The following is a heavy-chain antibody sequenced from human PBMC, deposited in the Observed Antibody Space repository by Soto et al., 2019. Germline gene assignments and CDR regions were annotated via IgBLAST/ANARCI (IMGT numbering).Heavy chain of an antibody. Sequence: GGSLRLSCAASGFTFSNYAVNWVRQAPGKGLEWVSGVSGSGSSTYYADSVKGRFTISRDNSKNTLNLQMNSLRAEDTAVYYCARDEQWLALHGFDYWGQGTLVTVSS. D-gene: IGHD6-19*01. V-gene: IGHV3-23*01. J-gene: IGHJ4*02. CDR2: VSGSGSST. CDR1: GFTFSNYA. CDR3: ARDEQWLALHGFDY.